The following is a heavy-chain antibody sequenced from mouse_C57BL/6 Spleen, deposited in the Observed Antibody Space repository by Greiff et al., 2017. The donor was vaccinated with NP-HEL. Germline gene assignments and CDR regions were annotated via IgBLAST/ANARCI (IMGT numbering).Heavy chain of an antibody. D-gene: IGHD1-1*01. V-gene: IGHV5-17*01. Sequence: EVKLVESGVFFFPPGGSLKLSCAASGFTFSDYGMHWVRQAPEPGLAWFAYLSRGSSTIYYADTVKGRFTISRDNAKNTLFLQMTSLRSEDTAMYYCARLITTVVNAMDYWGQGTSVTVSS. CDR1: GFTFSDYG. CDR3: ARLITTVVNAMDY. J-gene: IGHJ4*01. CDR2: LSRGSSTI.